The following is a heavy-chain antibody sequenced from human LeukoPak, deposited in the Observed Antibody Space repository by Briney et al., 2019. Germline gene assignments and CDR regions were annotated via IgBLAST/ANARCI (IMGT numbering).Heavy chain of an antibody. D-gene: IGHD5-18*01. J-gene: IGHJ6*02. Sequence: SVKVSCKASGYTFTSYAISWVRQAPGQGLEWMGGIIPIFGTANYAQKFQGRVTITANESTSTAYMELSGLRSEDTAVYYCARPQYSYGPHYYYGMDVWGQGTTVTVSS. V-gene: IGHV1-69*13. CDR3: ARPQYSYGPHYYYGMDV. CDR1: GYTFTSYA. CDR2: IIPIFGTA.